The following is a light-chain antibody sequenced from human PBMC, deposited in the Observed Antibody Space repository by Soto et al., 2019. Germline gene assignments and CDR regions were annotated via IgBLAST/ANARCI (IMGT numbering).Light chain of an antibody. Sequence: ALRMTQSPSSLSASTGDRVTITCRASQGISSYLAWYQQKPGKAPKLLIYAASTLQSGVPSRFSGSGSGTDFTLTISCLQSEDFATYYCQQYYSGGTFGQGTKVEIK. CDR1: QGISSY. V-gene: IGKV1-8*01. CDR3: QQYYSGGT. CDR2: AAS. J-gene: IGKJ1*01.